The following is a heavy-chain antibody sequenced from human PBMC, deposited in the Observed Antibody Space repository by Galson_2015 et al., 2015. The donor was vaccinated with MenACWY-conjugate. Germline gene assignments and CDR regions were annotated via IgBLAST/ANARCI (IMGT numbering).Heavy chain of an antibody. J-gene: IGHJ5*02. CDR2: IRENGDL. CDR3: ASGGTSPRPFLNSFDP. D-gene: IGHD1-1*01. V-gene: IGHV4-59*08. Sequence: SNYWSWFRQPPGKGLEWIAYIRENGDLKDNPPFKSRVTMSADKSKNQFSLRLISVTAADTAVYYCASGGTSPRPFLNSFDPWGQGTLVTVSS. CDR1: SNY.